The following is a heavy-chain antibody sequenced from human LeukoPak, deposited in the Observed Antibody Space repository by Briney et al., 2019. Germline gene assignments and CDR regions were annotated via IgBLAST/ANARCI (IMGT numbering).Heavy chain of an antibody. D-gene: IGHD3-10*01. Sequence: GGSLRLSCAASGFTVSSSFMSWVRQAPEKGLEWVSVMYSDGNTYYADSVKGRFTISRDNAKNSLYLQMNSLRDEDTAVYYCARGRGFRGRGVIIIAWGQGTLVTVSS. J-gene: IGHJ5*02. CDR3: ARGRGFRGRGVIIIA. CDR1: GFTVSSSF. CDR2: MYSDGNT. V-gene: IGHV3-53*01.